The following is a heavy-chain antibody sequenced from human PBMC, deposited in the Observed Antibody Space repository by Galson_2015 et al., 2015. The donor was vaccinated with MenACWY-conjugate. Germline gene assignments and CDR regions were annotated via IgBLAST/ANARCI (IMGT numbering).Heavy chain of an antibody. V-gene: IGHV3-23*01. CDR3: LRDRSARATTYYFDS. CDR2: ISGSGGIT. CDR1: GFTFSNYA. D-gene: IGHD5-12*01. Sequence: SLRLSCAASGFTFSNYAMSWVRQAPGKGLEWVSDISGSGGITYYADSVKGRFTISRDNSNNTLYLQMNSLRAEDTAVDYCLRDRSARATTYYFDSVSQGTLTTGSS. J-gene: IGHJ4*02.